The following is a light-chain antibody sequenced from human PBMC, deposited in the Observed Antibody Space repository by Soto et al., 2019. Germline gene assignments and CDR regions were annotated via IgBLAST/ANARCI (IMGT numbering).Light chain of an antibody. CDR3: QQHNGYAPIT. J-gene: IGKJ5*01. CDR2: DAS. Sequence: AIQLTQSPSSLSASVGDRLAITCRASQAIRKALGWYQQKPGKAPKLLIYDASTLETGVPSRFSGSGSGTEFTLTISRLQSDDFATYYCQQHNGYAPITFGQGTRLEIK. V-gene: IGKV1-13*02. CDR1: QAIRKA.